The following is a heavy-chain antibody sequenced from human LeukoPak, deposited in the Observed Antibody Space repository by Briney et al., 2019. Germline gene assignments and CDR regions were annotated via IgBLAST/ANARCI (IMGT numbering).Heavy chain of an antibody. CDR3: ASPYSSSSGNAFDI. J-gene: IGHJ3*02. Sequence: SVKVSCKASGGTFSSCAISWVRQAPGQGLEWMGGIIPIFGTANYAQKFQGRVTITTDESTSTAYMELSSLRSEDTAVYYCASPYSSSSGNAFDIWGQGTMVTVSS. CDR1: GGTFSSCA. V-gene: IGHV1-69*05. CDR2: IIPIFGTA. D-gene: IGHD6-6*01.